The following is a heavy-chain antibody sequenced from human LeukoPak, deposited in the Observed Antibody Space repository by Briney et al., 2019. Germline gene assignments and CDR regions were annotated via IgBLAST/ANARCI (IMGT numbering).Heavy chain of an antibody. CDR2: ISGSGGST. Sequence: PGGSLRLSCAASGFTFSSYAMSWVRQAPGKGLEWVSAISGSGGSTYYADSVKGRFTISRDNSKNTLYLQMNSLRAEDTAVYYCAKAPLGYCSGGSCYWFDPWGQGTLVTVSS. CDR1: GFTFSSYA. V-gene: IGHV3-23*01. CDR3: AKAPLGYCSGGSCYWFDP. D-gene: IGHD2-15*01. J-gene: IGHJ5*02.